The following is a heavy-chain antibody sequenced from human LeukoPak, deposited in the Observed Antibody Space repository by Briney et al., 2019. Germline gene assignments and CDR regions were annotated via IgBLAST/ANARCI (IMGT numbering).Heavy chain of an antibody. CDR3: ARRLRSGDPAFFDY. D-gene: IGHD4-17*01. CDR1: GGSFSGYY. Sequence: SETLSLTCAVYGGSFSGYYWSWIRQPPGKGLEWIGEINHSGSTNYNPSLKSRVTISVDTSKNQFSLNLSSVTAADTAVYYCARRLRSGDPAFFDYWGQGILVTVSS. CDR2: INHSGST. J-gene: IGHJ4*02. V-gene: IGHV4-34*01.